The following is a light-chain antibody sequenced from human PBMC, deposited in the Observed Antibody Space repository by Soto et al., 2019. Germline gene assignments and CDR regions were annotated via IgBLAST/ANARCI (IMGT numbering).Light chain of an antibody. CDR2: AAS. CDR1: QSISTY. Sequence: DIQMTQSPSSLSASVGDRVTISCRASQSISTYLNWYQQKPGKAPRLLIYAASSVQTGVPPRFSGSASGTYFTLTISSLRPEDIATYFCQQSYSAPPWTFGQGTKVEIK. J-gene: IGKJ1*01. V-gene: IGKV1-39*01. CDR3: QQSYSAPPWT.